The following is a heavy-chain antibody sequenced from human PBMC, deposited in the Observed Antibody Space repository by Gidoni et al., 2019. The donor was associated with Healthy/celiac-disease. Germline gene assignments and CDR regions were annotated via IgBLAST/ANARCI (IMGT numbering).Heavy chain of an antibody. CDR2: ISYDGSNK. Sequence: QVPLVESGGGVVQPGRSLRLSCAASGFTFSSYAMHWVRQAPGKGLEWVAVISYDGSNKYYADSVKGRFTISRDNSKNTLYLQMNSLRAEDTAVYYCARSATMVRSAFDIWGQGTMVTVSS. CDR3: ARSATMVRSAFDI. V-gene: IGHV3-30-3*01. CDR1: GFTFSSYA. D-gene: IGHD3-10*01. J-gene: IGHJ3*02.